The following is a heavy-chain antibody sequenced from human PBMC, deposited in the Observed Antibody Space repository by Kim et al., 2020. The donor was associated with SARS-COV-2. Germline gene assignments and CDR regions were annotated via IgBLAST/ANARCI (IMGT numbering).Heavy chain of an antibody. J-gene: IGHJ4*02. CDR3: ARVSDSSSWYPFDN. Sequence: AQKFQGRVTMPTGTSTNTAYMELTSLRSDDTAVYYCARVSDSSSWYPFDNWGQGTLVTVSS. D-gene: IGHD6-13*01. V-gene: IGHV1-18*01.